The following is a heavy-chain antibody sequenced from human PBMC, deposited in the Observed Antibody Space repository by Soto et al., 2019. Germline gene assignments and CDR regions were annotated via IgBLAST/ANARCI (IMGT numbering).Heavy chain of an antibody. CDR1: GGSISSGDYY. J-gene: IGHJ4*02. CDR2: IYYSGST. D-gene: IGHD2-21*01. V-gene: IGHV4-30-4*01. CDR3: ARADLCSYDY. Sequence: QVQLQESGPGLVKPSQTLSLTCTVSGGSISSGDYYWSWIRQPPGKGLEWIGYIYYSGSTYYNPSLKSRVTISAYTSKNQCSLQLSSVTAADTAVYYCARADLCSYDYWGQGTLVTAPS.